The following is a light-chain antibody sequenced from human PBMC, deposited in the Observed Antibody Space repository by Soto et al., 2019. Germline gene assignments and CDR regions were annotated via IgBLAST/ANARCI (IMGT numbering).Light chain of an antibody. CDR1: SSDVGGHNS. V-gene: IGLV2-14*01. Sequence: QPVLTQPASVSGSPGQSITISCTGTSSDVGGHNSVSWYQQHPGKAPKFMIYDVNNRPSGVSNRFSGSKSGNTASLTISGLQAEDEADYYCSSYTDSSTVVFGGGTKLTVL. J-gene: IGLJ2*01. CDR2: DVN. CDR3: SSYTDSSTVV.